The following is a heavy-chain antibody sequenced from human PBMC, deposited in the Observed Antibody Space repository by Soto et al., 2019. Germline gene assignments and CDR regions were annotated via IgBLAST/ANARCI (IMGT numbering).Heavy chain of an antibody. Sequence: PGGSLRLSCAASGFTFSSYAMHWVRQAPGTGLEWVAVISYDGSNKYYADSVKGRFTISRDNSKNTLYLQMNSLRAEDTAVYYCARDSPEDTYYYDSSGYYHAFDIWGQGTMVTVSS. J-gene: IGHJ3*02. CDR2: ISYDGSNK. CDR3: ARDSPEDTYYYDSSGYYHAFDI. V-gene: IGHV3-30-3*01. CDR1: GFTFSSYA. D-gene: IGHD3-22*01.